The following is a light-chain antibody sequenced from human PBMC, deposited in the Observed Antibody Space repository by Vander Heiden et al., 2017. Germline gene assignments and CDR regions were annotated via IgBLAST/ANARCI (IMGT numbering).Light chain of an antibody. Sequence: QSVLTQPPSVSGAPGPRVTIPCTGSSSHIGAGYDVQWYQQLPGTAPKVLIYGNNNRPSGVPDRFSGSKSGTSASLAITGLQAEDEADYYCQSYDSSLSGWVFGGGTKLTVL. V-gene: IGLV1-40*01. CDR2: GNN. J-gene: IGLJ3*02. CDR1: SSHIGAGYD. CDR3: QSYDSSLSGWV.